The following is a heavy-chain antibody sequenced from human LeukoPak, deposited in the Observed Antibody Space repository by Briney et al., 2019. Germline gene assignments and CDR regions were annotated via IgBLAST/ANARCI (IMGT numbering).Heavy chain of an antibody. Sequence: PSETLSLTCAVYGGSFSGYYWSWIRQSPGKELEWIGEINHSGRTNYNPSLKSRVTISVDTSKNQFSLKLSSVTAADTAVYYCARVHYVWGSYRYHDAFDIWGQGTMVTVSS. CDR3: ARVHYVWGSYRYHDAFDI. CDR1: GGSFSGYY. CDR2: INHSGRT. D-gene: IGHD3-16*02. J-gene: IGHJ3*02. V-gene: IGHV4-34*01.